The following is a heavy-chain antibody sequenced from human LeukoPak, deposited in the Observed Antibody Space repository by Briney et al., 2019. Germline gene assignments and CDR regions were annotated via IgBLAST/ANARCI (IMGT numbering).Heavy chain of an antibody. J-gene: IGHJ4*02. CDR1: GGSISSGGYY. Sequence: SQTLSLTCTVSGGSISSGGYYWRWIRQPPGKGLEWIGYIYYSGSTNYNPPLNSRVTMSVDTSKNQLSLKLSSVTAADTAVYYCARGTRSLGVTTVTRGFDFWGQGTLVTVSS. V-gene: IGHV4-61*08. D-gene: IGHD4-17*01. CDR3: ARGTRSLGVTTVTRGFDF. CDR2: IYYSGST.